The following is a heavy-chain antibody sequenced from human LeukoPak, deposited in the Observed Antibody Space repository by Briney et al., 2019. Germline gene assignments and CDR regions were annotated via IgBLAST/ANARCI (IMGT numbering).Heavy chain of an antibody. CDR2: VYYTGSP. CDR1: GGSISFASYY. D-gene: IGHD2-2*01. J-gene: IGHJ4*01. CDR3: ARHDCTGSSCYSDY. V-gene: IGHV4-39*01. Sequence: SETLSLTCTVSGGSISFASYYWGWIRQPPGKGLEWLGNVYYTGSPYYNPSLKSRVTISVDTSKNQFSLKVTSVTAADTAVYFCARHDCTGSSCYSDYWGHGALVAVSS.